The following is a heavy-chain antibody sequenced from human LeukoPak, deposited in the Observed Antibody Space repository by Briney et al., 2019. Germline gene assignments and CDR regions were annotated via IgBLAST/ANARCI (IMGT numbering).Heavy chain of an antibody. CDR3: AREEVRRAVAGYFDY. CDR1: GYTFTSYG. V-gene: IGHV1-18*01. J-gene: IGHJ4*02. D-gene: IGHD6-19*01. Sequence: ASVKVSCKVSGYTFTSYGISWVRQAPGQGLEWMGWISAYNGNTNYAQKLQGRVTMTTDTSTSTAYMELRSLRSDDTAVYYCAREEVRRAVAGYFDYWGQGTLVTVSS. CDR2: ISAYNGNT.